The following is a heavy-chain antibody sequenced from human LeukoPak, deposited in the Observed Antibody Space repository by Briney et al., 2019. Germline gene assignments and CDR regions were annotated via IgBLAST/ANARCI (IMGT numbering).Heavy chain of an antibody. CDR3: ARGFRGDNFDY. Sequence: SETLSLICTVSGGSISEYYWNWIRQPPGKGLEWIGTMYHSGSTNYNPSLKSRVTISVDTSKNQFSLKLSSVTAADTAVYFCARGFRGDNFDYWGQGTLVTVSS. CDR1: GGSISEYY. V-gene: IGHV4-38-2*02. CDR2: MYHSGST. D-gene: IGHD7-27*01. J-gene: IGHJ4*02.